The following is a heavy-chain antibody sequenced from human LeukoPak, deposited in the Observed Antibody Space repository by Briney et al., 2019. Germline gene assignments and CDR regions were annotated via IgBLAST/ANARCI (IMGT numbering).Heavy chain of an antibody. CDR3: VRDLYCSGSTCYRAFDI. CDR2: IWHDGTSE. Sequence: PGRSLRLSCVASGFTFRSNGIHWVRQAPGKGLEWVAYIWHDGTSEHYADSVKGRFTISIDNSDNTAHLQMNSLRAEDTALYYCVRDLYCSGSTCYRAFDIWGQGTMVTVSS. CDR1: GFTFRSNG. J-gene: IGHJ3*02. D-gene: IGHD2-15*01. V-gene: IGHV3-33*01.